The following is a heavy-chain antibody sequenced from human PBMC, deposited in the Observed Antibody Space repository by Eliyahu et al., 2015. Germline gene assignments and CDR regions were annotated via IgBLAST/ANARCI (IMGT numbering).Heavy chain of an antibody. CDR3: ARVAARMPKEVDY. CDR1: GGSFSGYY. V-gene: IGHV4-34*01. Sequence: QVQLQQWGAGLLKPSETLSLTCAXXGGSFSGYYWSWIRQPPGKGLEWIGEINHSGSTNYNPSLKSRVTISVDTSKNQFSLKLSSVTAADTAVYYCARVAARMPKEVDYWGQGTLVTVSS. J-gene: IGHJ4*02. D-gene: IGHD6-6*01. CDR2: INHSGST.